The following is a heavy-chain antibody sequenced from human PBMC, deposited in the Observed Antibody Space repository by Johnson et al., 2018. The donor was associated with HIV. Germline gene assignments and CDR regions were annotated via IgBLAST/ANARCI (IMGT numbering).Heavy chain of an antibody. Sequence: VQLVESGGGLVQPGGSLRLSCAASGFTFSSYWMHWVRQAPGKGLVWVSRINSDGSSTSYADSVKGRFTISRDNAKNTLYVQMNSLRAEDTAVYYCARYSSCWQGLDAVDIWGQGTMVTVSS. CDR2: INSDGSST. CDR1: GFTFSSYW. J-gene: IGHJ3*02. D-gene: IGHD6-19*01. CDR3: ARYSSCWQGLDAVDI. V-gene: IGHV3-74*02.